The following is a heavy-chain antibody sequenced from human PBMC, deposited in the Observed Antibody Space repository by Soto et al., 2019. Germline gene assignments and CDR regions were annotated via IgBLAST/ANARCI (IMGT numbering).Heavy chain of an antibody. D-gene: IGHD4-17*01. V-gene: IGHV4-39*01. CDR1: GGSISTSRSY. J-gene: IGHJ4*02. CDR3: ATHPPYGPLDH. Sequence: PSETLSLTCNVSGGSISTSRSYWAWIRQPPGKGLEWLANIFYSGSTYYNPSLASRVTVSVDTSKNEFSLKLRSVTAADTAVYYCATHPPYGPLDHWGQGTPVTVS. CDR2: IFYSGST.